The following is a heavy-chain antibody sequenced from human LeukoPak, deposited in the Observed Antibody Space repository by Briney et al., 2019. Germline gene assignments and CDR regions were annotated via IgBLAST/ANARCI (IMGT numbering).Heavy chain of an antibody. V-gene: IGHV3-7*01. D-gene: IGHD3-16*01. CDR3: ARSDYDYFDY. CDR2: IKQVGSEK. Sequence: GGSLRLSCAASGFTFSSYWMSWVRQAPGKGLEWVANIKQVGSEKYYVDSVKGRFTISRDSAKNSLYLQMNSLRAEDTAMYYCARSDYDYFDYWGQGTLVTVSS. J-gene: IGHJ4*02. CDR1: GFTFSSYW.